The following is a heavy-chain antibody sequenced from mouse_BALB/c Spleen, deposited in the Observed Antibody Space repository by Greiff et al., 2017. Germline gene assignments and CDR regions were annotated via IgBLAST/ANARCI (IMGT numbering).Heavy chain of an antibody. V-gene: IGHV5-6*01. Sequence: EVQLVESGGDLVKPGGSLKLSCAASGFTFSSYGMSWVRQTPDKRLEWVATISSGGSYTYYPDSVKGRFTISRDNAKNTLYLQMSSLKSEDTAMYYCATTATFDYWGQGTTLTVSS. CDR2: ISSGGSYT. CDR3: ATTATFDY. D-gene: IGHD1-2*01. CDR1: GFTFSSYG. J-gene: IGHJ2*01.